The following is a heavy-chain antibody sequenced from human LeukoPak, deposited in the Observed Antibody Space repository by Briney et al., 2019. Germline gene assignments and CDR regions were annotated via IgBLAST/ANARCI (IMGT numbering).Heavy chain of an antibody. CDR3: ARGRREAYCGGDCYRGLYYYYYMDV. Sequence: SETLSLTCTVSGGSISSGSYYWSWIRQPAGKGLEWIGRIYTSGSTNYNPSLKSRVTISVDTSKNQFSLKLSSVTAADTAVYYCARGRREAYCGGDCYRGLYYYYYMDVWGKGTTVTVSS. CDR1: GGSISSGSYY. CDR2: IYTSGST. J-gene: IGHJ6*03. D-gene: IGHD2-21*02. V-gene: IGHV4-61*02.